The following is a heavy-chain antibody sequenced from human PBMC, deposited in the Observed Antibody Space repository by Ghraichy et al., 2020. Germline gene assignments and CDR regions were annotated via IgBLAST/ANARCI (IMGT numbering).Heavy chain of an antibody. Sequence: ASVKVSCKVSGYTLTELSMHWVRQAPGKGLEWMGGFDPEDGETIYAQKFQGRVTMTEDTSTDTAYMELSSLRSEDTAVYYCATAPWNMVVAAGSWTPAVLPFDYWGQGTLVTVSS. CDR3: ATAPWNMVVAAGSWTPAVLPFDY. CDR2: FDPEDGET. V-gene: IGHV1-24*01. J-gene: IGHJ4*02. CDR1: GYTLTELS. D-gene: IGHD2-15*01.